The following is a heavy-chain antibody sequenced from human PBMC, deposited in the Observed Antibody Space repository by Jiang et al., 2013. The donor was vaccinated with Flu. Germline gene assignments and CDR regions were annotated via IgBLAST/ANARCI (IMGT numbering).Heavy chain of an antibody. D-gene: IGHD1-26*01. J-gene: IGHJ4*02. Sequence: NYAQKFQGWVTMTRDTSISTAYMELSRLRSDDTAVYYCARDLSGSYSFDYWGQGTLVTVSS. V-gene: IGHV1-2*04. CDR3: ARDLSGSYSFDY.